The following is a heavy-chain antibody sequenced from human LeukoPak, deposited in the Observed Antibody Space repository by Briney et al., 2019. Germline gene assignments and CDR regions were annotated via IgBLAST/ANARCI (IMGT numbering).Heavy chain of an antibody. CDR1: GVSISSYY. J-gene: IGHJ4*02. Sequence: PAETLSLTCTVSGVSISSYYWSWLRQPPGKGLEWVGYIYYSGSTNYNPSLESPVTISLDTSKNQFSLKLSSVTAADTAVYYCARSFAGGSGYSYFDYWRQGILVTVSS. V-gene: IGHV4-59*08. CDR2: IYYSGST. D-gene: IGHD3-3*01. CDR3: ARSFAGGSGYSYFDY.